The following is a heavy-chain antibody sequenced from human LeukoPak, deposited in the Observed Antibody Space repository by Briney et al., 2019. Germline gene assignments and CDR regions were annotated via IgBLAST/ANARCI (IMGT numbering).Heavy chain of an antibody. CDR2: IFHSGGT. CDR3: ARGDVYSSASDY. D-gene: IGHD6-19*01. V-gene: IGHV4-38-2*01. J-gene: IGHJ4*02. CDR1: GYSISSGYY. Sequence: SETLSLTCAVSGYSISSGYYWVWIRQPPGKGLERIATIFHSGGTYFNPSLQSRVTISLDTSKNQFSLKLSSVTAADTALYYCARGDVYSSASDYWGQGTLVTVSS.